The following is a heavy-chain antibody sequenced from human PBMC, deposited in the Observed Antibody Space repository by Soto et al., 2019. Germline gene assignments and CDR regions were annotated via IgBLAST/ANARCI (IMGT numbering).Heavy chain of an antibody. D-gene: IGHD3-22*01. CDR1: GGSITPYY. Sequence: QVQLQESGPGLVRPSETLSLTCTVSGGSITPYYWSWIRQPPGKGLEWIGYIYFAGTTTYHPSLQSRVAISVDTSENQFSLTLTSVTAADTAVYYCAILGGYFQALDSWGQGTLVTVSS. CDR3: AILGGYFQALDS. V-gene: IGHV4-59*08. J-gene: IGHJ4*02. CDR2: IYFAGTT.